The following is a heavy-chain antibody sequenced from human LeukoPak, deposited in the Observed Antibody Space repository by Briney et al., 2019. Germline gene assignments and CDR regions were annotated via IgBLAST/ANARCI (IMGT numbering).Heavy chain of an antibody. J-gene: IGHJ4*02. Sequence: ASVTVSFKASGYTFTVYYMHWVRQAPGQGLEWMGWINPNSGGTNYAQKFQGRVTMTRDTAISTAYMELSRLRSDDTAVYYCARDRSQWLVQGGWGQGTLVTVSS. CDR3: ARDRSQWLVQGG. CDR1: GYTFTVYY. CDR2: INPNSGGT. V-gene: IGHV1-2*02. D-gene: IGHD6-19*01.